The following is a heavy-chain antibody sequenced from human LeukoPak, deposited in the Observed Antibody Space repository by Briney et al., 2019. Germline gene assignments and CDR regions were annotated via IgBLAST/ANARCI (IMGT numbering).Heavy chain of an antibody. Sequence: ASVKVSCKASGYTFTSYDINWVRQATGQGLEWMGWMSPNSGDTGYAQKFQGRVTMTRNTSISTAYLGLSSLRSEDTAMYYCARAYDMIDYWGQGTLVTVSS. CDR2: MSPNSGDT. V-gene: IGHV1-8*01. CDR1: GYTFTSYD. CDR3: ARAYDMIDY. D-gene: IGHD3-9*01. J-gene: IGHJ4*02.